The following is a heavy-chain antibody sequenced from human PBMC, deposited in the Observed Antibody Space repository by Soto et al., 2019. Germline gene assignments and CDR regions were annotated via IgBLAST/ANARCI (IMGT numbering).Heavy chain of an antibody. V-gene: IGHV4-39*01. CDR1: GESISSSSYF. J-gene: IGHJ4*02. D-gene: IGHD5-12*01. CDR3: ERCYGYNFPLDH. Sequence: QLQLQESGPGLVRPSEILSLSCSVFGESISSSSYFWGCVRQSPGKGPEWIGSSFFGGATYYNPSLKSRATISVDASKNQLSLNLRSVTAADTAIYYCERCYGYNFPLDHWGPVTLVVVSS. CDR2: SFFGGAT.